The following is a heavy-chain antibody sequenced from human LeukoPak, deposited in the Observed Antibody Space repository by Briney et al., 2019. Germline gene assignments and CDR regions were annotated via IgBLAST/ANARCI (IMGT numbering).Heavy chain of an antibody. CDR2: INHSGST. Sequence: GSLRLSCAASGFTFSSYSVNWVRQPPGKGLEWIGEINHSGSTNYNPSLKSRVTISVDTSKNQFSLKLSSVTAADTAVYYCARTAAAGKEDYWGQGTLVTVSS. CDR1: GFTFSSYS. J-gene: IGHJ4*02. V-gene: IGHV4-34*01. D-gene: IGHD6-13*01. CDR3: ARTAAAGKEDY.